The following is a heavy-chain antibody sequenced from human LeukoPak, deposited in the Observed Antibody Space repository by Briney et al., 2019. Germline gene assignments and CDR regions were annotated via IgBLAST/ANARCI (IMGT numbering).Heavy chain of an antibody. CDR3: AARPLMPPRFDY. V-gene: IGHV3-23*01. J-gene: IGHJ4*02. CDR2: ISNGGGAA. Sequence: GGSLRLSCAASGFTFSTYPMSWVRQAPGKGLQWVSAISNGGGAAYYAESVKGRFTISRDNSKSTLYLQMNSLRAEDTAIYYCAARPLMPPRFDYWGQGTLVTVSS. D-gene: IGHD2-2*01. CDR1: GFTFSTYP.